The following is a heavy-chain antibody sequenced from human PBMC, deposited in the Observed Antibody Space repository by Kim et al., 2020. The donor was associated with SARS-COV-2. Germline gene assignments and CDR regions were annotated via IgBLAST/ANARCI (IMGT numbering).Heavy chain of an antibody. V-gene: IGHV3-30-3*01. CDR2: ISYNEDMK. Sequence: GGSLRLSCAASGFTFSLYNMHWVRQAPGKGLEWVTLISYNEDMKYDADSVKGRFTISRDNSKNTLYLQMNSLRGDDTAVYYCAREGRWDRDASRRGLYGVDVWGRGTTVIVSS. CDR1: GFTFSLYN. CDR3: AREGRWDRDASRRGLYGVDV. J-gene: IGHJ6*02. D-gene: IGHD3-10*01.